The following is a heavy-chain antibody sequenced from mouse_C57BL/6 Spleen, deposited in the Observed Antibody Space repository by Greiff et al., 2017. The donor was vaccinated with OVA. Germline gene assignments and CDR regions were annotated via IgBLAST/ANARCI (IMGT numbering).Heavy chain of an antibody. Sequence: EVQRVESGGGLVKPGGSLKLSCAASGFTFSSYAMSWVRQTPEKRLEWVATISDGGSYTYYPDNVKGRFTISRDNAKNNLYLQMSHLKSEDTAMYYCARDYGSSCSYYYAMDYWGQGTSVTVSS. J-gene: IGHJ4*01. CDR1: GFTFSSYA. D-gene: IGHD1-1*01. V-gene: IGHV5-4*01. CDR2: ISDGGSYT. CDR3: ARDYGSSCSYYYAMDY.